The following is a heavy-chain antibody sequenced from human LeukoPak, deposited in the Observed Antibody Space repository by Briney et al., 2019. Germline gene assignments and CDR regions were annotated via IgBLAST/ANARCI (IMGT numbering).Heavy chain of an antibody. Sequence: ASVKVSCKASGYTFTSYYMHWVRQAPGQGLEWMGIINPSGGSTSYAQKFQGRVTITADESASTAYMELSSLRSEDTAVYYCAGQGVTRWFDPWGQGTLVTVSS. J-gene: IGHJ5*02. D-gene: IGHD5-18*01. V-gene: IGHV1-46*01. CDR3: AGQGVTRWFDP. CDR1: GYTFTSYY. CDR2: INPSGGST.